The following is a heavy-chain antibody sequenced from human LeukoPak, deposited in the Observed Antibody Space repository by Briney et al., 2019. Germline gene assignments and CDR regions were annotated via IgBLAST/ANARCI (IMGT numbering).Heavy chain of an antibody. CDR1: ALTVSTNY. Sequence: GRSLRLSCAASALTVSTNYMSSVRQDPGNWMEWVLFISIGASTYYAASMNDRSTLCRDNSKNTLYLQMNSVGPEDTAVYYCARAIQSDLLKGYFDYWGRGTLVTVSS. J-gene: IGHJ4*02. V-gene: IGHV3-53*01. CDR3: ARAIQSDLLKGYFDY. CDR2: ISIGAST. D-gene: IGHD2-15*01.